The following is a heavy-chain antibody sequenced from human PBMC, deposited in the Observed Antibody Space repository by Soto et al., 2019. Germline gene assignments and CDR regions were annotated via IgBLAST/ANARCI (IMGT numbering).Heavy chain of an antibody. CDR1: GYTFTSYG. D-gene: IGHD3-9*01. CDR2: ISAYNGNT. V-gene: IGHV1-18*01. CDR3: ARGREELRYFDWPKRRGYYYYGMDV. Sequence: QVQLVQSGAEVKKPGASVKVSCKASGYTFTSYGISWVRQAPGQGLEWMGWISAYNGNTNYAQKLQGRVTMTTDTPTSTSYMELRSLRSDDEAVYYCARGREELRYFDWPKRRGYYYYGMDVWGQGTTVTVSS. J-gene: IGHJ6*02.